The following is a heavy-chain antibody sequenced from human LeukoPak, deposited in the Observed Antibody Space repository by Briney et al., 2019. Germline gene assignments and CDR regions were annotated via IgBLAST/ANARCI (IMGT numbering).Heavy chain of an antibody. J-gene: IGHJ1*01. Sequence: PGESLKISCAASGFTFSTYWMHWVRQAPGKGLVWVSRIKSDGSTNYADSVRGRFTISRDNAKNTVSLQMNSLRPEDTGVYYCARAPSEIGGYYPEYFRHWGQGNLVTVSS. CDR2: IKSDGST. V-gene: IGHV3-74*01. CDR1: GFTFSTYW. CDR3: ARAPSEIGGYYPEYFRH. D-gene: IGHD3-22*01.